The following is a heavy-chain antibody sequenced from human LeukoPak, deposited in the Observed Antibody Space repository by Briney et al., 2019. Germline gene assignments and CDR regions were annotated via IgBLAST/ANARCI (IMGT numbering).Heavy chain of an antibody. CDR1: GFTFSSYA. Sequence: GGSLRLSCAASGFTFSSYAMSWFRQAPGKGLEWVSAISGSGGSTYYADSVKGRFTISRDNSKNTLYLQMNSLRAEDTAVYYCAKVSTYYYDSSGYEPDAFDIWGQGTMVTVSS. D-gene: IGHD3-22*01. CDR3: AKVSTYYYDSSGYEPDAFDI. V-gene: IGHV3-23*01. CDR2: ISGSGGST. J-gene: IGHJ3*02.